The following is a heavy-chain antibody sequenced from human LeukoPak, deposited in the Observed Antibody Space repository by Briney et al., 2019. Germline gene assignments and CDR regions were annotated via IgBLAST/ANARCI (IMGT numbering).Heavy chain of an antibody. CDR2: ISYDGSNK. J-gene: IGHJ6*04. D-gene: IGHD4-17*01. V-gene: IGHV3-30*04. CDR3: ARVPYGDNVDSYYGMDV. CDR1: GFTFSSYA. Sequence: GGSLRLSCAASGFTFSSYAMHWVRQAPGKGLEWVAVISYDGSNKYYADSVKGRFTISRDNSKNTLYLQMNSLRAEDTAVYYCARVPYGDNVDSYYGMDVWGKGTTVTVSS.